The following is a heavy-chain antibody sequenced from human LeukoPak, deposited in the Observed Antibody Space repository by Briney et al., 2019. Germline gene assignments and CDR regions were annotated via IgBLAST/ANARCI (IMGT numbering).Heavy chain of an antibody. J-gene: IGHJ4*02. CDR1: GFTFSDYY. CDR3: TTGLYDSFDY. V-gene: IGHV3-11*01. CDR2: ISSSGSTI. Sequence: GRSLRLSCAASGFTFSDYYMSWIRQAPGKGLEWVSYISSSGSTIYYADSVKGRFTISRDNAKNSLYLQMNSLKTEDTAVYYCTTGLYDSFDYWGQGTLVTVSS. D-gene: IGHD3-16*01.